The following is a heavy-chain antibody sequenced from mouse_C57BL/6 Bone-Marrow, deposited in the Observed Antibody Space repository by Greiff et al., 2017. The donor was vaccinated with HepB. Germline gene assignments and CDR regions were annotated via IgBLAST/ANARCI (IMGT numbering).Heavy chain of an antibody. CDR3: ARFGYDGYSHFDY. CDR1: GYTFTSYW. D-gene: IGHD2-3*01. V-gene: IGHV1-64*01. J-gene: IGHJ2*01. CDR2: IHPNSGST. Sequence: QVQLQQPGAELVKPGASVKLSCKASGYTFTSYWMHWVKQRPGQGLEWIGMIHPNSGSTNYNEKFKSKATLNVDKSSSTAYMQLSSLTSEDSAVYYCARFGYDGYSHFDYWGQGTTLTVSS.